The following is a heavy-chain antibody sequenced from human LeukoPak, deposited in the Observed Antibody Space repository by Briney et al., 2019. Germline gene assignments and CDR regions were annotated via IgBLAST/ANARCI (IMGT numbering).Heavy chain of an antibody. CDR3: ARGSGSGEGTFDY. J-gene: IGHJ4*02. CDR2: INPKSGGT. Sequence: ASVKVSCKASGYTFTGYYIHWVRQAPGRGLEWMGWINPKSGGTKYAQKFQGRVTMAGDTSTSTAYMELNSLISDDTAVYYCARGSGSGEGTFDYWAREPWSPCPQ. CDR1: GYTFTGYY. V-gene: IGHV1-2*02. D-gene: IGHD3-10*01.